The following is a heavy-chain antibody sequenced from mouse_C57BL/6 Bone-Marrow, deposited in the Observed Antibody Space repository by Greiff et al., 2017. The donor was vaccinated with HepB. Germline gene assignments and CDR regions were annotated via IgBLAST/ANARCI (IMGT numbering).Heavy chain of an antibody. CDR2: SRNKANDYTT. J-gene: IGHJ2*01. CDR3: ARDYSNYVGY. D-gene: IGHD2-5*01. CDR1: GFTFSDFY. Sequence: EVKVVESGGGLVQSGRSLRLSCATSGFTFSDFYMEWVRQAPGKGLEWIAASRNKANDYTTEYSASVKGRFIVSRDTSQSILYLQMNARRAEDTAIYYCARDYSNYVGYWGQGTTLTVSS. V-gene: IGHV7-1*01.